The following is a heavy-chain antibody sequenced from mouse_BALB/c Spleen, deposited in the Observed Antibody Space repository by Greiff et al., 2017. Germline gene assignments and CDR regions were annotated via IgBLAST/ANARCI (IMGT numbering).Heavy chain of an antibody. Sequence: EVKLEESGGDLVKPGGSLKLSCAASGFTFSSYGMSWVRQTPDKRLEWVATISSGGSYTYYPDSVKGRFTISRDNAKNTLYLQMSSLKSEDTAMYYCARSTMITTGAMDYWGQGNSVTVSS. V-gene: IGHV5-6*02. CDR1: GFTFSSYG. CDR2: ISSGGSYT. D-gene: IGHD2-4*01. CDR3: ARSTMITTGAMDY. J-gene: IGHJ4*01.